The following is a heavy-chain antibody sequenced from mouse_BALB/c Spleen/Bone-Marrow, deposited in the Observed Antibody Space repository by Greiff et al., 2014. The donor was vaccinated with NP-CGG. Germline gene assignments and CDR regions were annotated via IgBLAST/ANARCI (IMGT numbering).Heavy chain of an antibody. J-gene: IGHJ4*01. Sequence: LLESGAELVRPGTSVKVSCKGSGYAFTNYLIGWVKQRPGQGLEWIGVINSGSGGTKYNEKFKGKATLTADKSSSTAYMQLSSLTSDDSAVYFCARAITDAMDYWGQGTSVTVSS. D-gene: IGHD2-4*01. V-gene: IGHV1-54*01. CDR1: GYAFTNYL. CDR2: INSGSGGT. CDR3: ARAITDAMDY.